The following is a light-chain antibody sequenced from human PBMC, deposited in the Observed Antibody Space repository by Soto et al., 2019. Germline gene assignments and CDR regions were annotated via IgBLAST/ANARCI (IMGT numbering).Light chain of an antibody. CDR3: QQYNDWPPYT. CDR1: QSVSSN. V-gene: IGKV3-15*01. Sequence: EIVMTQSPDILSVSPGESATLSCGASQSVSSNLAWYQQKPGQAPRLLIYGASTRATGIPARFSGSGSGTEFTLTISSLQSEDFVVYHCQQYNDWPPYTFGQGTKLEIK. CDR2: GAS. J-gene: IGKJ2*01.